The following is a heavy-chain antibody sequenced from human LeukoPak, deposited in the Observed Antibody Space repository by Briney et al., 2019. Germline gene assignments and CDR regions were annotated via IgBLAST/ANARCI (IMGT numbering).Heavy chain of an antibody. J-gene: IGHJ4*02. D-gene: IGHD6-19*01. Sequence: SETLSLTCTVSGGSISSYYWSWIRQPPGKGLEWIGYIYYSGSTNYNPSLKSRVTISVDTSKNQFSLKLSSVTAADTAVYYCARESIAVAAYFDYWGQGTLVTVSS. CDR3: ARESIAVAAYFDY. CDR2: IYYSGST. CDR1: GGSISSYY. V-gene: IGHV4-59*12.